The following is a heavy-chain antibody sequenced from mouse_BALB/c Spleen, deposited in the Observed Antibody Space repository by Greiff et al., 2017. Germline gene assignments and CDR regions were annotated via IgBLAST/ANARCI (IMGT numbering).Heavy chain of an antibody. CDR2: IYPGSGST. Sequence: LQQPGSELVRPGASVKLSCKASGYTFTSYWMHWVKQRPGQGLEWIGNIYPGSGSTNYDEKFKSKATLTVDTSSSTAYMQLSSLTSEDSAVYYCTRFPHDYDTAWFAYWGQGTLVTVSA. CDR3: TRFPHDYDTAWFAY. CDR1: GYTFTSYW. V-gene: IGHV1S22*01. J-gene: IGHJ3*01. D-gene: IGHD2-4*01.